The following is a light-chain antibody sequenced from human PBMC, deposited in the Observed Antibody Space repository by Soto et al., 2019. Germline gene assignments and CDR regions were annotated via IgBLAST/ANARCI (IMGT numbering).Light chain of an antibody. CDR1: QSISSW. Sequence: DLQMPQSPSTLSASVGDRVTITCRASQSISSWLAWYQQKPGKAPKLLIYDASSLESGVPSRCSGSGSGTEFTLTISSLQPDDFATYYCQQYNSYSPTFGQGTKVDI. J-gene: IGKJ1*01. CDR3: QQYNSYSPT. CDR2: DAS. V-gene: IGKV1-5*01.